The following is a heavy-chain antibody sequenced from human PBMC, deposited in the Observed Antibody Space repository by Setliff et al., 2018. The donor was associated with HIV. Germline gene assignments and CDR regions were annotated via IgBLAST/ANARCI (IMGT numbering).Heavy chain of an antibody. CDR2: ITPTDDIT. CDR1: GFTLISYH. Sequence: GASVKVSCKASGFTLISYHMHWVRQAPGRGLEWMTMITPTDDITTYAQNFQGRVTMTRDTSTSTVYMELSRLRSDDTAVYYCARGGLVDSSGYYYRSGGAFDIWGQGTMVTVSS. D-gene: IGHD3-22*01. CDR3: ARGGLVDSSGYYYRSGGAFDI. V-gene: IGHV1-46*01. J-gene: IGHJ3*02.